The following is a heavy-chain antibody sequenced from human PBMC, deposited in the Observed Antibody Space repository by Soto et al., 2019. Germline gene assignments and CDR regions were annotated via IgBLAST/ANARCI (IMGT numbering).Heavy chain of an antibody. J-gene: IGHJ6*02. V-gene: IGHV3-23*01. Sequence: PGGSLRLSCAASGFTFSSYAMSWVRQAQGQGLEWVSAISGSGGRTYYADCVKGRFTISRDNSKNTLYLQINSLRAQDTDVYYCAKDGRVYSMGGMDDWGQGTTVTLSS. CDR1: GFTFSSYA. D-gene: IGHD5-18*01. CDR3: AKDGRVYSMGGMDD. CDR2: ISGSGGRT.